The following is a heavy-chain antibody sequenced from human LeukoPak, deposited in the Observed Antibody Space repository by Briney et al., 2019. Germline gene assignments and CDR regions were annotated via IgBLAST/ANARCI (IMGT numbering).Heavy chain of an antibody. CDR1: GFTFSSYS. V-gene: IGHV3-21*01. CDR2: ISSSSSYT. Sequence: GGSLRLSCAASGFTFSSYSMNWVRQAPGKGLEWVSSISSSSSYTNYADSVKGRFTISRDNAKNSLYLQMNSLRAEDTAVYYCARVSGRGHSYGYGDYWGQGTLVTVSS. CDR3: ARVSGRGHSYGYGDY. J-gene: IGHJ4*02. D-gene: IGHD5-18*01.